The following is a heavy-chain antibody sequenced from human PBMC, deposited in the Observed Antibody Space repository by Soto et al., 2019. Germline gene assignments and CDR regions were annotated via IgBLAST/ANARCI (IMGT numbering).Heavy chain of an antibody. CDR1: GFTFSSYS. V-gene: IGHV3-21*01. Sequence: EVQLVESGGGLVKPGGSLRLSCAASGFTFSSYSMNWVRQAPGKGLELVSSISSSSSYIYYSDSVKGRFTISRDNAKNSLYLQMNCLRAEDTAVYYCAIHSGYYYYCGMDVWGQGTTVTVSS. CDR2: ISSSSSYI. CDR3: AIHSGYYYYCGMDV. J-gene: IGHJ6*02. D-gene: IGHD5-12*01.